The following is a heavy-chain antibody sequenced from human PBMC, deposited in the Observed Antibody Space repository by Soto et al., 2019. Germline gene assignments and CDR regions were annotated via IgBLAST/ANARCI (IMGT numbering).Heavy chain of an antibody. Sequence: GGSLRLSCAASGFTFSGYAMSWVRQAPGKGLKWVSAISGSGGSTYYADSVKGRFTISRDNSKNTLYLQMNSLRAEDTAVYYCAKVKSLYYFDYWGQGTLVTVSS. J-gene: IGHJ4*02. V-gene: IGHV3-23*01. CDR1: GFTFSGYA. CDR2: ISGSGGST. CDR3: AKVKSLYYFDY.